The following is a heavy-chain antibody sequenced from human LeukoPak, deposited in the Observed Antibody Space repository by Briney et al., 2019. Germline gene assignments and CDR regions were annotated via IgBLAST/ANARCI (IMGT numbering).Heavy chain of an antibody. D-gene: IGHD2-15*01. Sequence: PSETLSLTCTVSGGSISSYYWSWIRQPPGKGLEWIGYIYYSGSTNYNPSLKSRVTISVDTSKNQFSLKLSSVTAADTAVYYCARYVVVVAATRSWYFDLWGRGTLVTVSS. V-gene: IGHV4-59*01. CDR2: IYYSGST. CDR3: ARYVVVVAATRSWYFDL. CDR1: GGSISSYY. J-gene: IGHJ2*01.